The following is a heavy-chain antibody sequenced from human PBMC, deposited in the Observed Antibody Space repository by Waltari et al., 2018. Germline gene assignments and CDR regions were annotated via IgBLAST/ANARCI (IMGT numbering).Heavy chain of an antibody. CDR3: ARFYCSSTSCYLDY. CDR1: GGSISSYY. CDR2: IYYSGST. V-gene: IGHV4-59*08. Sequence: QVQLQESGPGLVKPSETLSLTCTVSGGSISSYYWSWIRQPPGKGLEWIGYIYYSGSTNYNPSLKSRVTISVDTSKNQFSLKLSSVTAADTAVYYCARFYCSSTSCYLDYWGQGTLVTVSS. D-gene: IGHD2-2*01. J-gene: IGHJ4*02.